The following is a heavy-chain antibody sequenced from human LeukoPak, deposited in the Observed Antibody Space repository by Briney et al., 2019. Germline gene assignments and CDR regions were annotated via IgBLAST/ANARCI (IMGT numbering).Heavy chain of an antibody. D-gene: IGHD1-14*01. CDR1: GFTLSGYA. V-gene: IGHV3-23*01. CDR2: ISGSGGST. Sequence: GGSLRLSCAVSGFTLSGYAMSWVRQAPGKGLEWVSGISGSGGSTYHADSVKGRFTISRDNSKNTLYLQMNSLRAEDTAVYYCAIDFLDNREQPYYMDVWGKGTTVTVSS. J-gene: IGHJ6*03. CDR3: AIDFLDNREQPYYMDV.